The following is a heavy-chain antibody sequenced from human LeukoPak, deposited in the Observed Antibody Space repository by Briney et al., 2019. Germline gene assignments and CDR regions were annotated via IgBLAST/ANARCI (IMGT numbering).Heavy chain of an antibody. Sequence: AGGSLRLSCAASGFTFSSSWMHWVRQAPGKGLVWVSRITRDGSSTTYADSMKGRFTTSRDNAKNTLYLQMDSLRDDDTAVYYCARDPGYESWSPFWGGMDVWGNGTTVIVSS. CDR2: ITRDGSST. CDR3: ARDPGYESWSPFWGGMDV. D-gene: IGHD3-16*01. J-gene: IGHJ6*04. CDR1: GFTFSSSW. V-gene: IGHV3-74*01.